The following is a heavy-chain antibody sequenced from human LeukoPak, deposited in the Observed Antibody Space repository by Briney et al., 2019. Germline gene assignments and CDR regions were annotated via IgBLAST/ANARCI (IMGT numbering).Heavy chain of an antibody. CDR3: ARGFYSPHY. Sequence: SETLSLTCTVSSGSISSDYWSWIRQPPGKGLEWIGYIYYSGRTYYNPSLKSRITISVDTSKNQFSLKLSSVTAADTAVYYCARGFYSPHYWGQGILVSVSS. J-gene: IGHJ4*02. V-gene: IGHV4-59*01. CDR1: SGSISSDY. CDR2: IYYSGRT. D-gene: IGHD4-11*01.